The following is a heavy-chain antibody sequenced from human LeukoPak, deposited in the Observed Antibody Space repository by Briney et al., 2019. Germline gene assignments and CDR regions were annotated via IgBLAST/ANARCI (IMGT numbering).Heavy chain of an antibody. Sequence: SETLSLTCTVSGGSISSYYWSWIRQPPGKGLEWIGYIDYSGSTTYNPSLKSRVTISVDTSKNQFSLKLSSVTAADTAVYYCARAPNYGDYFDYWGQGTLVTVSS. CDR1: GGSISSYY. CDR3: ARAPNYGDYFDY. CDR2: IDYSGST. J-gene: IGHJ4*02. V-gene: IGHV4-59*08. D-gene: IGHD4-17*01.